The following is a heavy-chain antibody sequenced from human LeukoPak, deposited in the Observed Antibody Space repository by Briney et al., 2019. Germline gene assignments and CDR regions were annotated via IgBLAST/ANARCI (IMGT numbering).Heavy chain of an antibody. CDR3: TRRRYCSSTSCQADYYYYYYMDV. J-gene: IGHJ6*03. Sequence: PGGSLRLSCTASGFTFGDYAMSWFRQAPGKGLEWVGFIRSKTYGGTTEYAASVKGRFTISRDDSKSIAYLQMNSLKTEDTAVYYCTRRRYCSSTSCQADYYYYYYMDVWGKGTTVTVSS. D-gene: IGHD2-2*01. V-gene: IGHV3-49*03. CDR2: IRSKTYGGTT. CDR1: GFTFGDYA.